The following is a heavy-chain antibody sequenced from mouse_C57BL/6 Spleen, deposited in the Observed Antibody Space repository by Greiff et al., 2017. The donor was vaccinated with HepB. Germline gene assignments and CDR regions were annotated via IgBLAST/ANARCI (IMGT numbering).Heavy chain of an antibody. Sequence: EVQLQQSGPELVKPGASVKMSCKASGYTFTDYNMHWVKQSHGKSLEWIGYINPNNGGTSYNQKFKGRATLTVNKYSSTAYMELRILTSEDSAVYYCSRDYGSSPWFAYWGQGTLVTVSA. CDR1: GYTFTDYN. D-gene: IGHD1-1*01. CDR2: INPNNGGT. J-gene: IGHJ3*01. V-gene: IGHV1-22*01. CDR3: SRDYGSSPWFAY.